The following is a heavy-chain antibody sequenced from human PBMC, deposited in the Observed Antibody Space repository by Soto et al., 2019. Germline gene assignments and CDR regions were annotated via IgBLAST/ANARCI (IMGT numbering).Heavy chain of an antibody. Sequence: QDQLVQSGAEVKKPGASVTVSCKASGYSFTNYGITWVRQAPGQGLEWLGWISAFNGNTHYAQKVQGRVTMTTHASTNTAYMELRSLRSDDTAVYYCARDRGVAPPVAGNTHYYYYMDVWGKGTTVTVSS. V-gene: IGHV1-18*01. J-gene: IGHJ6*03. D-gene: IGHD6-13*01. CDR2: ISAFNGNT. CDR1: GYSFTNYG. CDR3: ARDRGVAPPVAGNTHYYYYMDV.